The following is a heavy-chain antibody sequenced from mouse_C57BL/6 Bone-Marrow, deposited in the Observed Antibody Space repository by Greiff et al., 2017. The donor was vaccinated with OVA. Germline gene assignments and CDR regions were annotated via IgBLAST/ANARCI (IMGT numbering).Heavy chain of an antibody. Sequence: VQLKESGAELARPGASVKLSCKASGYTFTSYGISWVKQRTGQGLEWIGEIYPRSGNTYYNEKFKGKATLTADKSSSTAYMELRSLTSEDSAVYFCARPGYYGSSYGYWGQGTTLTVSS. CDR2: IYPRSGNT. J-gene: IGHJ2*01. CDR3: ARPGYYGSSYGY. CDR1: GYTFTSYG. D-gene: IGHD1-1*01. V-gene: IGHV1-81*01.